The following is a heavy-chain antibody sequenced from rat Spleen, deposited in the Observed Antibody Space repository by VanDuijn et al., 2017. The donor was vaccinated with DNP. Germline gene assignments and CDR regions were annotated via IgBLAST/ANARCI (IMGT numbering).Heavy chain of an antibody. J-gene: IGHJ4*01. V-gene: IGHV5-46*01. Sequence: EVQLVESGGGLVQPGRSMKLSCAASGFTFSNYGMAWVRQAPKKGLEWVATISTSGGSTYYRDSVKGRFTISRDNAKSTLYLQMNSLRSEDTATYYCTRDNYSSYMPYYYAMDAWGQGTSVTVSS. D-gene: IGHD1-2*01. CDR3: TRDNYSSYMPYYYAMDA. CDR2: ISTSGGST. CDR1: GFTFSNYG.